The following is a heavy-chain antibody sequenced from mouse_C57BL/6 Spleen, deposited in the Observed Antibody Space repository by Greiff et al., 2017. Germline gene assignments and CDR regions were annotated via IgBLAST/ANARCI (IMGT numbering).Heavy chain of an antibody. CDR3: ARNYYGYPDY. Sequence: VQLQQSGPGLVQPSQSLSITCPVSGFSLTSYGVHWVRQSPGKGLEWLGVIWSGGSTNYNAAFISRLSISKDNSKSQVFFKMNSLQADDTAIYYCARNYYGYPDYWGQGTTLTVSS. D-gene: IGHD2-2*01. CDR2: IWSGGST. CDR1: GFSLTSYG. V-gene: IGHV2-2*01. J-gene: IGHJ2*01.